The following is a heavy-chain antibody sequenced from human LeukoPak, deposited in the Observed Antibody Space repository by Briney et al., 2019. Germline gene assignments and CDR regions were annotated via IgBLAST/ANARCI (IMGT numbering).Heavy chain of an antibody. CDR2: ISAYNGNT. Sequence: ASVKVSCKASGYTFTSYGISWVRQAPGQGLEWMGWISAYNGNTNYAQKLQGRVTMTTDTSTSTAYMELRGLRSDDTAVYYCARDRPAGYSSGWGHYWGQGTLVTVSS. CDR3: ARDRPAGYSSGWGHY. J-gene: IGHJ4*02. D-gene: IGHD6-19*01. CDR1: GYTFTSYG. V-gene: IGHV1-18*01.